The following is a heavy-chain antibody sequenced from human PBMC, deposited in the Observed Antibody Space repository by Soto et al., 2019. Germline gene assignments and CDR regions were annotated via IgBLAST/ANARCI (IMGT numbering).Heavy chain of an antibody. CDR3: ARGYGSGSYYNGAPYYMDV. V-gene: IGHV1-8*01. CDR2: MNPNSGNT. CDR1: GYTFTSYD. Sequence: QVQLVQSGAEVKKPGASVKVSCKASGYTFTSYDINWVRQATGQGVEWMGWMNPNSGNTGYAQKFQGRVTMTRNTSISTAYMELSSLRSEDTAVYYCARGYGSGSYYNGAPYYMDVWGKGTTVTVSS. J-gene: IGHJ6*03. D-gene: IGHD3-10*01.